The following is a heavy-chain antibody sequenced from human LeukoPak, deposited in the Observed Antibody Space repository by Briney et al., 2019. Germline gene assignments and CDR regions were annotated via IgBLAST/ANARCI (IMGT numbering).Heavy chain of an antibody. CDR3: ARLSSITIFGVAHPTLSSRFDY. Sequence: SETLSLTCTVSGGSISSYYWSWIRQPPGKGLEWIGYIYYSGSTNYNPSLKSRVTISVDTSKNQFSLKLSSVTAADTAVYYCARLSSITIFGVAHPTLSSRFDYWGQGTLVTVSS. V-gene: IGHV4-59*08. CDR1: GGSISSYY. J-gene: IGHJ4*02. CDR2: IYYSGST. D-gene: IGHD3-3*01.